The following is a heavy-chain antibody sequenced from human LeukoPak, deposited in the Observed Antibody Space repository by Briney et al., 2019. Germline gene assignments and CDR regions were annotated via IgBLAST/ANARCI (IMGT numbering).Heavy chain of an antibody. D-gene: IGHD3-16*01. V-gene: IGHV1-2*02. Sequence: ASVKVSCKASGYNFTGYLIRWVRQAPGQGLEWMGWIDPKRGVTRYAQKFQGRVTLTRDTPITTVYMELTSLRSDDTAVYFCARFGEDGDDMDVWGEGTTVTVSS. CDR2: IDPKRGVT. CDR1: GYNFTGYL. J-gene: IGHJ6*03. CDR3: ARFGEDGDDMDV.